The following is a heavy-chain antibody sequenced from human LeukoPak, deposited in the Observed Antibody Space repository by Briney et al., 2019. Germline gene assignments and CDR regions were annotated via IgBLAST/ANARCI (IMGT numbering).Heavy chain of an antibody. V-gene: IGHV2-5*02. Sequence: ESGPTVVNPTQTLTLTCTFSGFSLSTSGVGVGWIRQPPGKALEWLALIYWDDDRRYSPSLKSRLTITKDTSKNQVVLTMTNMDPVDTATYYCAHKYAVPAAVAPFYFDYWGQGTLVTVSS. J-gene: IGHJ4*02. D-gene: IGHD2-2*01. CDR2: IYWDDDR. CDR3: AHKYAVPAAVAPFYFDY. CDR1: GFSLSTSGVG.